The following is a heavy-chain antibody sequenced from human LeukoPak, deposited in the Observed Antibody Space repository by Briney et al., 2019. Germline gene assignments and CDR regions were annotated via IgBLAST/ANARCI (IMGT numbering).Heavy chain of an antibody. CDR1: GGSISSGGYS. J-gene: IGHJ4*02. Sequence: SETLSLTCAVSGGSISSGGYSWSWIRQPPGKGLEWIGYIYHSGSTYFNPSLKSRVTISVDRSKNQFSLKLSSVTAADTAVYYCARYRGGDCYSFDYWGQGTLVTVSS. D-gene: IGHD2-21*02. CDR3: ARYRGGDCYSFDY. CDR2: IYHSGST. V-gene: IGHV4-30-2*01.